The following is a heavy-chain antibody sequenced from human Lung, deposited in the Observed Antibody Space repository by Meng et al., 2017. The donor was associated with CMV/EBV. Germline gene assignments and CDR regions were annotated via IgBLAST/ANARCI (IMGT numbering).Heavy chain of an antibody. CDR1: GYTFNSFG. V-gene: IGHV1-18*01. D-gene: IGHD2-2*01. CDR2: ISPYTGNT. CDR3: ARDLRLVPSAAQEF. Sequence: SXXVSXKPSGYTFNSFGISWVRQAPGQGLEWLGWISPYTGNTFYAQNLQGRVTLTTDRSTSTAYMELRSLTSDDTAVYYCARDLRLVPSAAQEFWGQGPLVTVSS. J-gene: IGHJ4*02.